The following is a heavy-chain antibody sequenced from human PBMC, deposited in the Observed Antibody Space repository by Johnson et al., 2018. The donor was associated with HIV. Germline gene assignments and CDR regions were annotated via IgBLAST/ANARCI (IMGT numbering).Heavy chain of an antibody. V-gene: IGHV3-20*04. Sequence: VQLVESGGGVVWPGGSLRLSCAASGFTFDDYGMNWVRQVPGKGLEWVSGINWSGHDTAYSDSVKGRFTVSRDNAKDSLYLQMNSLKTEDTALYYCARDGYRYDTGVLGAFDIWGQGTMVTVSS. D-gene: IGHD6-13*01. J-gene: IGHJ3*02. CDR1: GFTFDDYG. CDR2: INWSGHDT. CDR3: ARDGYRYDTGVLGAFDI.